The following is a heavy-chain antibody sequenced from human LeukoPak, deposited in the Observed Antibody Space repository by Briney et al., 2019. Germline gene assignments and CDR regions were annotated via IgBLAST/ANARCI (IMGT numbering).Heavy chain of an antibody. Sequence: SETLPLTCTVSGGSISSYYWSWIRQPAGKGLEWIGRIYTSGSTNYNPSLKSRVTMSVDTSKNQFSLKLSSVTAADTAVYYCARGRITAAGYYYYYGMDVWGQGTTVTVSS. CDR1: GGSISSYY. CDR2: IYTSGST. CDR3: ARGRITAAGYYYYYGMDV. V-gene: IGHV4-4*07. J-gene: IGHJ6*02. D-gene: IGHD6-13*01.